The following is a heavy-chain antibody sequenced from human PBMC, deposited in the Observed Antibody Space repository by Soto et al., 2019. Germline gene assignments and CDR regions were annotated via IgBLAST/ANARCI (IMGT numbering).Heavy chain of an antibody. V-gene: IGHV3-23*01. CDR3: ATYRQTRMTSEF. CDR2: IGDNGLST. J-gene: IGHJ4*02. D-gene: IGHD4-17*01. Sequence: EVQLLESGGGLVQPGESLTLSCAASGFTFSGSAMNWVRQAPGKGLEWVSAIGDNGLSTYYADSVKGRFTISRDNSKNMLYLKMNSLRADDTAVYYCATYRQTRMTSEFWGQGALVTVST. CDR1: GFTFSGSA.